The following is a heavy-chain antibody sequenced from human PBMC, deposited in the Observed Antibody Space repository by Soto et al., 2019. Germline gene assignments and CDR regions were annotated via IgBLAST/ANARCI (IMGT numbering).Heavy chain of an antibody. Sequence: GGSLRLSCAASGFTFSSYSMNWVRQAPGKGLEWVSSISSSSSYIYYADSVKGRFTISRDNAKNSLYLQMNSLRAEDTAVYYCASDDYGDYQFDYWGQGTLVTVSS. CDR3: ASDDYGDYQFDY. V-gene: IGHV3-21*01. CDR1: GFTFSSYS. D-gene: IGHD4-17*01. CDR2: ISSSSSYI. J-gene: IGHJ4*02.